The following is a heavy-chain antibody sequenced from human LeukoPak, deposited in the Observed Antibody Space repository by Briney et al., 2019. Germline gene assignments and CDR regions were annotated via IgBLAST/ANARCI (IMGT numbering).Heavy chain of an antibody. D-gene: IGHD2-15*01. J-gene: IGHJ4*02. CDR3: PRQGYCSGGSCYGDCDY. CDR1: GGSISSSSYY. Sequence: SETLSLTCTDSGGSISSSSYYWGWIRQPPGKGLEWIGSIYYSGSTYYNPSLKSRVTISVDTSKNQFSPKLSSVTAADTAVYYCPRQGYCSGGSCYGDCDYWGQGTLVTVSS. CDR2: IYYSGST. V-gene: IGHV4-39*01.